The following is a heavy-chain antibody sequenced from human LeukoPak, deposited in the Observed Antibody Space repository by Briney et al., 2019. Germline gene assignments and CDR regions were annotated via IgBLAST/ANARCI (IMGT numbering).Heavy chain of an antibody. V-gene: IGHV4-39*07. CDR3: ARATSCPPVVCAFDI. J-gene: IGHJ3*02. Sequence: SETLSLTCTVSGGSISSSSYYWGWIRQPPGKGLEWIGSIYYSGRTNYNPSLKSRVTISVDTSKNQFSLKLSSVTAADTAVYYCARATSCPPVVCAFDIWGQGTMVTVSS. CDR2: IYYSGRT. D-gene: IGHD2-2*01. CDR1: GGSISSSSYY.